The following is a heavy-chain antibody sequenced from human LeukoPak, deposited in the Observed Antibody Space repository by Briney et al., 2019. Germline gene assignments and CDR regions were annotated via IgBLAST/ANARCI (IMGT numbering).Heavy chain of an antibody. D-gene: IGHD3-22*01. V-gene: IGHV3-64*01. CDR2: INNNGGIT. J-gene: IGHJ3*02. CDR1: GFTFSSYP. CDR3: AKDRFVGSGYYYGAFEI. Sequence: GGSLRLSCAASGFTFSSYPIHWVRQAPGKGLEYVSSINNNGGITYYANSVKGRFTISRDNSKNTLYLQMGSLRAEDMAVYYCAKDRFVGSGYYYGAFEIWGQGTMVSVSS.